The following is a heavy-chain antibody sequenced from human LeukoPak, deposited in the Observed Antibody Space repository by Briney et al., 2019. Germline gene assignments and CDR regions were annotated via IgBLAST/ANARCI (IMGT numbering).Heavy chain of an antibody. V-gene: IGHV4-59*01. Sequence: PSETLSLTCTVSGGSISRNYWSWIRQSPGKGLEWIGYVYDSGSTNYNPSLKSRVTISVDTSKNQFSLKLSSVTTADTAVYYCARNGGDYDFWSGYRRPFKVYGMDVWGQGTTVTVSS. J-gene: IGHJ6*02. CDR2: VYDSGST. D-gene: IGHD3-3*01. CDR1: GGSISRNY. CDR3: ARNGGDYDFWSGYRRPFKVYGMDV.